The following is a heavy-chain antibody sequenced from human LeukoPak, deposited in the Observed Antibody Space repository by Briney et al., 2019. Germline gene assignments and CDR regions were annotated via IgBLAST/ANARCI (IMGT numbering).Heavy chain of an antibody. J-gene: IGHJ4*02. CDR1: GYTFTGYY. CDR3: ARGILYYYDSSGYYGVDY. D-gene: IGHD3-22*01. V-gene: IGHV1-2*06. CDR2: INPNRGGT. Sequence: ASVKVSCKASGYTFTGYYMHWVRQAPGQGLEWMGRINPNRGGTNYAQKFQGRVTMTRDTSISTAYMELSRLRSDDTAVYYCARGILYYYDSSGYYGVDYWGQGTLVTVSS.